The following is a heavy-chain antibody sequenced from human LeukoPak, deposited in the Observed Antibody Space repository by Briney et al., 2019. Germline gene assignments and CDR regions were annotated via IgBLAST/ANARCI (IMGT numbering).Heavy chain of an antibody. CDR2: IIPILGIA. D-gene: IGHD3-3*01. Sequence: SVKVSCKASGGTFSSYAISWVRRASGQGLEWMGRIIPILGIANYAQKFQGRVTITADKSTSTAYMELSSLRSEDTAVYYCARVSNPVIMPYQDAFDIWGQGTMVTVSS. V-gene: IGHV1-69*04. CDR1: GGTFSSYA. CDR3: ARVSNPVIMPYQDAFDI. J-gene: IGHJ3*02.